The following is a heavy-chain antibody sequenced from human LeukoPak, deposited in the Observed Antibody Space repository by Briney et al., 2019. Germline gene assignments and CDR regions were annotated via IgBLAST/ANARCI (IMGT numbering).Heavy chain of an antibody. CDR1: GGSISNSNYY. D-gene: IGHD1-1*01. CDR3: ARQGGTDWYFDL. V-gene: IGHV4-39*01. Sequence: SETLSITCTVSGGSISNSNYYWDWIRQPPGKGLEWIGRIYHSGSTYYNPSLESRVTMSVDTSKNQFSLKLSPVTAADTAVYFCARQGGTDWYFDLWGRGTLVTVSS. J-gene: IGHJ2*01. CDR2: IYHSGST.